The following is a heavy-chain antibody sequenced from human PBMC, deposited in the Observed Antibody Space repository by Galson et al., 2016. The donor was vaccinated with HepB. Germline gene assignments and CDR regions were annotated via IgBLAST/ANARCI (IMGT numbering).Heavy chain of an antibody. Sequence: SLRLSCAASGFTFTSYWMSWARQPPGKGLEWVANIKQDGSEKNYVDSVKGRFTISRDNAKDSLYLQMNSLRAEDTAVYYCAKPIPSPGTWNFASWGQGTLVSVSS. CDR1: GFTFTSYW. CDR3: AKPIPSPGTWNFAS. V-gene: IGHV3-7*03. CDR2: IKQDGSEK. J-gene: IGHJ4*02. D-gene: IGHD2-2*01.